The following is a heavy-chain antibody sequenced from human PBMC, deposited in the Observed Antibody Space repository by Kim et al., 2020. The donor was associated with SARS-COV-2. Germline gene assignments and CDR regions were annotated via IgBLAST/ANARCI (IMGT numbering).Heavy chain of an antibody. CDR2: ISYDGSNK. CDR1: GFTFSSYA. D-gene: IGHD2-2*01. CDR3: ARQYCSSTSCQLADAFDI. J-gene: IGHJ3*02. V-gene: IGHV3-30*04. Sequence: GGSLRLSCAASGFTFSSYAMHWVRQAPGKGLEWVAVISYDGSNKYYADSVKGRFTISRDNSKNTLYLQMNSLRAEDTAVYYCARQYCSSTSCQLADAFDIWGQGTMVTVSS.